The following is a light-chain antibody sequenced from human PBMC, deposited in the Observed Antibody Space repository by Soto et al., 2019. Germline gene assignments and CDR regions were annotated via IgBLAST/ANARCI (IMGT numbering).Light chain of an antibody. CDR3: FSYAGSHNYV. Sequence: QSVLTQPPSASGSPGQSVTISCTGTSSDVGGYNYVSWYQQHPGKAPNLMIYDVSKRPSGVPDRFSGSKSGNTASLTISGLQAEDEADYYCFSYAGSHNYVFGTGTKVTVL. J-gene: IGLJ1*01. V-gene: IGLV2-8*01. CDR2: DVS. CDR1: SSDVGGYNY.